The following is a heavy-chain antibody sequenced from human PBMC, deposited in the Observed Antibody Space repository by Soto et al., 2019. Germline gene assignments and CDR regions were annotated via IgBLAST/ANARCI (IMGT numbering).Heavy chain of an antibody. CDR3: ARMDYETTHYFDY. V-gene: IGHV4-4*02. CDR1: GGSISSRNW. Sequence: QVQLQESGPGLVKPSGTLSLTCAIFGGSISSRNWWSWVRQPPGKGLEWIGEIYHTGSTNYNPSLKSRVTISVDKSNNPFSPNLTSVTAADTAVYYCARMDYETTHYFDYWGQGTLVTVSS. J-gene: IGHJ4*02. D-gene: IGHD3-22*01. CDR2: IYHTGST.